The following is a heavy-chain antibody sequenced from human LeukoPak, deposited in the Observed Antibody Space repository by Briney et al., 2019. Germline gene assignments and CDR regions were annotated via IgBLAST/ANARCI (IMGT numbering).Heavy chain of an antibody. CDR2: ISGSGTRT. D-gene: IGHD3-16*01. V-gene: IGHV3-23*01. Sequence: GGSLRLSCAASVFTFSTYAMTCVRQGPGKGLECVSAISGSGTRTYYADSVKGRFTVSRDNSKNTLYLQMNSLRAEDTAIYYCAREPTAAGYVDYWGQGTLATVSS. J-gene: IGHJ4*02. CDR3: AREPTAAGYVDY. CDR1: VFTFSTYA.